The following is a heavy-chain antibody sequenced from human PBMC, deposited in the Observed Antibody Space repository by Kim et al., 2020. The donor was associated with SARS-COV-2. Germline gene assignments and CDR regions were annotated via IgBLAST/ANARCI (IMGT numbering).Heavy chain of an antibody. CDR3: ARGGGRFDY. Sequence: SETLSLTCAVYGGSFSGYYWSWIRQPPGKGLEWIGEINHSGSTNYNPSLKSRVTISVDTSKNQFSLKLSSVTAADTAVYYCARGGGRFDYWGQGTLVTVSS. D-gene: IGHD3-16*01. CDR2: INHSGST. CDR1: GGSFSGYY. J-gene: IGHJ4*02. V-gene: IGHV4-34*01.